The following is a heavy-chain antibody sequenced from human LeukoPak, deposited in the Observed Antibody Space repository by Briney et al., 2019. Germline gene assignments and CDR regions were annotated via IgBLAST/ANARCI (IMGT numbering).Heavy chain of an antibody. CDR3: AREYDYGDYEENY. Sequence: GASVKVSCKASGGTFSSYAISWVRQAPGQGLEWMGRIIPIFGTANDGQKFQGRVTITTDESTSTAYMELSSLRSEDTAVYYCAREYDYGDYEENYWGQGTLVTVSS. CDR1: GGTFSSYA. V-gene: IGHV1-69*05. D-gene: IGHD4-17*01. CDR2: IIPIFGTA. J-gene: IGHJ4*02.